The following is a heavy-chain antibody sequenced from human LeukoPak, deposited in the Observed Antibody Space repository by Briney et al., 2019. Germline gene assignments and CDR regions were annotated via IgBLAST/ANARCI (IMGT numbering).Heavy chain of an antibody. Sequence: TGGSLRLSCAASGFAFSRYWMSWVRQAPGKGLEWVANIKPDGSEKYYVDSVKGRFTISRDNSKNTLYLQMSSLRAEDTAVYYCVKPRKYTTNWSFDYWGQGTLVTVSS. CDR1: GFAFSRYW. CDR3: VKPRKYTTNWSFDY. D-gene: IGHD6-13*01. CDR2: IKPDGSEK. J-gene: IGHJ4*02. V-gene: IGHV3-7*02.